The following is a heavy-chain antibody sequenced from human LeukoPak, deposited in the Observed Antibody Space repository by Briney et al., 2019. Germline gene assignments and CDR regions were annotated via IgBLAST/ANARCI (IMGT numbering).Heavy chain of an antibody. J-gene: IGHJ4*02. V-gene: IGHV3-23*01. D-gene: IGHD3-22*01. CDR2: ISGSGGGT. CDR1: GMTRSNLG. CDR3: ARRGVVIRVILVGFHKEAYYFDS. Sequence: WSMRRPWGISGMTRSNLGMGGVRHATGKGLEWVAGISGSGGGTKYADSVKGRFTISRDNAKNTLYLQMNSLRAEDTAVYFCARRGVVIRVILVGFHKEAYYFDSWGQGALVTVSS.